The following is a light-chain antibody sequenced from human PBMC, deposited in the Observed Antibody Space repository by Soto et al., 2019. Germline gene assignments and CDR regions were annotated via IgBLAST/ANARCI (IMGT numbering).Light chain of an antibody. CDR2: DAS. CDR3: QQYSTYLYS. V-gene: IGKV1-5*01. J-gene: IGKJ2*03. CDR1: LSISGW. Sequence: DIQMTQSPSTLSASVGDRVTITCRASLSISGWLAWYQHKPGEAPKLLIYDASTLESGVPSRFSGSGSGTQFTLTISSLQPDDFATYYCQQYSTYLYSFGQGTKVDIK.